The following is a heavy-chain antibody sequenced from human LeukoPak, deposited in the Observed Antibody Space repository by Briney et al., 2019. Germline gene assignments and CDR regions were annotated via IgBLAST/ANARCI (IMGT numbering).Heavy chain of an antibody. V-gene: IGHV1-2*02. D-gene: IGHD1-26*01. CDR2: INPNSGGT. Sequence: ASVKVSCKASGYTFTSYYMHWVRQAPGQGLEWMGWINPNSGGTNYAQKFQGRVTMTRDTSISTAYMELSRLRSDDTAVYYCARDDVKFGSGIEFDPWGQGTLVTVSS. CDR1: GYTFTSYY. J-gene: IGHJ5*01. CDR3: ARDDVKFGSGIEFDP.